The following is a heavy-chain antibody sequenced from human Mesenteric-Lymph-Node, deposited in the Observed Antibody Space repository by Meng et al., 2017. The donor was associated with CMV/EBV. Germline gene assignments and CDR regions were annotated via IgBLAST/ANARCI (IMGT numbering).Heavy chain of an antibody. J-gene: IGHJ4*02. Sequence: SETLSLTCTVSGYSISNHFYWGWIRQPPGKGLEWIGSMYHSGSTNYNPSLKSRVTISVDTSKNQFSLKLSSVTAADTAVYYCARGDITIFGVVMPDYFDYWGQGTLVTVSS. D-gene: IGHD3-3*01. V-gene: IGHV4-38-2*02. CDR2: MYHSGST. CDR3: ARGDITIFGVVMPDYFDY. CDR1: GYSISNHFY.